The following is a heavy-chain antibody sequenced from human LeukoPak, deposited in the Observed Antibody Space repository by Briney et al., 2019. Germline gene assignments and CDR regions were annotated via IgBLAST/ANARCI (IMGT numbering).Heavy chain of an antibody. D-gene: IGHD2-8*02. J-gene: IGHJ4*02. Sequence: GDSVKVSCKASGYTFTGYFIHWVRQAPGQGLEWMGWINPNTGGTIYAQNFQGRVTMTRDTSISTVYMDLTRLTSDDTAVYYCARPSLGTGATPSNYWGQGTLVTVSS. CDR3: ARPSLGTGATPSNY. CDR2: INPNTGGT. CDR1: GYTFTGYF. V-gene: IGHV1-2*02.